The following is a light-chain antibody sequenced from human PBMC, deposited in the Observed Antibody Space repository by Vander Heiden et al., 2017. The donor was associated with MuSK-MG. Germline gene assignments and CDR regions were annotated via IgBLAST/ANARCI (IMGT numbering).Light chain of an antibody. J-gene: IGKJ4*01. CDR2: AAS. CDR1: RDISTY. Sequence: DIQMTQSPSSLSAFVGDTVTITCRASRDISTYLTWYQQKQGKAPRLLIYAASKLQSGVPSRCSGSGSGRDFTLTVASLQAEDDAAYYCQQGYSRPPITFGGGTRLEIK. CDR3: QQGYSRPPIT. V-gene: IGKV1-39*01.